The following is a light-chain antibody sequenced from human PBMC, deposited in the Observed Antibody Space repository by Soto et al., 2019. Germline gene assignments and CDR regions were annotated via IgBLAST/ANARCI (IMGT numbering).Light chain of an antibody. CDR2: KAA. CDR3: HQYNSYAPYT. V-gene: IGKV1-5*03. J-gene: IGKJ2*01. CDR1: QSISSW. Sequence: DIQMTQSPSTLSSSVGDRGTITCRASQSISSWLAWYQQKTGKAPKLLIYKAASLESGVPARFSGSGSGTEFTLTISSLQPDDFATYYCHQYNSYAPYTCGQGTMLEIK.